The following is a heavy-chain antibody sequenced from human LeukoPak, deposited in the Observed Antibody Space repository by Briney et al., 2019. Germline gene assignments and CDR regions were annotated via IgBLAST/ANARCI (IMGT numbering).Heavy chain of an antibody. CDR3: ARVRFLEWSDY. CDR1: GSSLRSFW. Sequence: PGGSLRLSCEPSGSSLRSFWMTWVRQAPGKGPEWVANINQEGSEKYYGDSVKGRFTISRDNAKNTLYLEMNSLRAEDTAVYYCARVRFLEWSDYWGQGTLVTVSS. V-gene: IGHV3-7*01. CDR2: INQEGSEK. D-gene: IGHD3-3*01. J-gene: IGHJ4*02.